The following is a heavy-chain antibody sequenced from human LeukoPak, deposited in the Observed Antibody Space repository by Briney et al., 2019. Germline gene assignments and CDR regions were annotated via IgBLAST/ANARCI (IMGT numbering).Heavy chain of an antibody. D-gene: IGHD3-22*01. CDR1: GYTFTVYY. Sequence: ASVTVSFTASGYTFTVYYMHWVRQAPGQGLEWMGWINPNSGDTNFAQKFQGRVTMTRDTSISTAYMELSRLRSDDTAVYYCAREGSSGYYLLYWGQGTLVTVSS. V-gene: IGHV1-2*02. CDR2: INPNSGDT. CDR3: AREGSSGYYLLY. J-gene: IGHJ4*02.